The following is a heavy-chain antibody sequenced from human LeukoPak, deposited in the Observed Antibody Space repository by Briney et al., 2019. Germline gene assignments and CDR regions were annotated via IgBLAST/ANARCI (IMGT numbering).Heavy chain of an antibody. J-gene: IGHJ4*02. V-gene: IGHV1-69*05. CDR1: GGTFSSYA. CDR2: IIPIFGTA. D-gene: IGHD2-15*01. Sequence: SVKVSCKASGGTFSSYAISWVRQAPGQGLEWMGGIIPIFGTANYAQKFQGRVTITTDESTSTAYMELSSLRSEDTAVYYCARDLLDCSGGSCYLTYWGQGTLVTVSS. CDR3: ARDLLDCSGGSCYLTY.